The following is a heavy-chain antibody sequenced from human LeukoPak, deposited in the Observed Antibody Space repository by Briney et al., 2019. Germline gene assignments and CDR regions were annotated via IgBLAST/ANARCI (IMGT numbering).Heavy chain of an antibody. CDR3: AKRESSSSWYNYFDY. Sequence: GGSLRLSCAASGFTFSNYAMSWVRQAPGKGLEWVSAISPSADSTSYADSVKGRFAISRDNSKNTAYLQMDSLRAEDTAVYYCAKRESSSSWYNYFDYWGQGTLVTVSS. J-gene: IGHJ4*02. D-gene: IGHD6-13*01. CDR1: GFTFSNYA. V-gene: IGHV3-23*01. CDR2: ISPSADST.